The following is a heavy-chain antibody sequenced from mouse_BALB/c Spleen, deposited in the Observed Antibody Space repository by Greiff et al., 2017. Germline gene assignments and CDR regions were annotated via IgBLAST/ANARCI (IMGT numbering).Heavy chain of an antibody. V-gene: IGHV5-12-2*01. CDR3: ARHDYYAMDY. CDR2: ISNGGGST. J-gene: IGHJ4*01. CDR1: GFTFSSYT. Sequence: EVMLVESGGGLVQPGGSLKLSCAASGFTFSSYTMSWVRQTPEKRLEWVAYISNGGGSTYYPDTVKGRFTISSNNAKNTLYLQMSSLKSEDTAMYYCARHDYYAMDYWGQGTSVTVSS.